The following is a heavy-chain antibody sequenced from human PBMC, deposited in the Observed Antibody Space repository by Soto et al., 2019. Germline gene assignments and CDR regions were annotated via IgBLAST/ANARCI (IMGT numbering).Heavy chain of an antibody. D-gene: IGHD2-8*01. J-gene: IGHJ5*02. CDR1: GVSIGSPNW. Sequence: SAILYLTCAFSGVSIGSPNWSTWVRQTPGKDLKWIGEMWPSGGTTYNPSLRNRVTISVDNSKNHLSLTLTSVTAADTAIYYCARCLHCSNGGRFDPWGQGALVTVSS. CDR2: MWPSGGT. V-gene: IGHV4-4*02. CDR3: ARCLHCSNGGRFDP.